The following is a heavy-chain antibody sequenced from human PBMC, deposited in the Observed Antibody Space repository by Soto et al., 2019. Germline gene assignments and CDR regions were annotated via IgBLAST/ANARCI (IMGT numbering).Heavy chain of an antibody. Sequence: SSVKVSCNASGYTFPSYGISWVRQAPGQGLEWMGGIIPIFGTANYAQKFQGRVTITADESTSTAYMELSSLRSEDTAVYYCARAEVTTNDYYYGMDVWGQGTTVTVSS. D-gene: IGHD4-4*01. V-gene: IGHV1-69*13. CDR3: ARAEVTTNDYYYGMDV. J-gene: IGHJ6*02. CDR1: GYTFPSYG. CDR2: IIPIFGTA.